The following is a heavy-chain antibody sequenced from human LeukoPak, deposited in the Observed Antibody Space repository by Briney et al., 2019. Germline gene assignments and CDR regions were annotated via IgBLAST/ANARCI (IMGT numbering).Heavy chain of an antibody. Sequence: PSETLSLTCTVSGGSISSYYWSWIRQPAGKGLEWIGRIYTSGSTNYNPSLKSRVTMSVDTSKNRFSLKLSSVTAADTAVYYCARGYSYGFSYYYGMDVWGQGTTVTVSS. CDR3: ARGYSYGFSYYYGMDV. CDR2: IYTSGST. J-gene: IGHJ6*02. CDR1: GGSISSYY. D-gene: IGHD5-18*01. V-gene: IGHV4-4*07.